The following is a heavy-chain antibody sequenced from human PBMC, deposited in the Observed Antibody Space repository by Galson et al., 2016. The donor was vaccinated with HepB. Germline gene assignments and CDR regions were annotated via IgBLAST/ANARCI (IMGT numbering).Heavy chain of an antibody. CDR1: GFTFSTYS. CDR2: ISITSGYK. J-gene: IGHJ6*02. V-gene: IGHV3-21*04. CDR3: AKGALQGGYYGFDV. D-gene: IGHD1-26*01. Sequence: SLRLSCAASGFTFSTYSMNWVRQAPGKGLEWVSFISITSGYKYYADSLKGRFTISRDNAKNTLYLQMSSLRAEDTAVYYCAKGALQGGYYGFDVWGHGTTVTGSS.